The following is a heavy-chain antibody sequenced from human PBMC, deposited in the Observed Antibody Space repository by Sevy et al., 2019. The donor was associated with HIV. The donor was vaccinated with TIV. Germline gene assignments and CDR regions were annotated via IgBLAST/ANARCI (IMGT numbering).Heavy chain of an antibody. J-gene: IGHJ4*02. D-gene: IGHD1-26*01. Sequence: GGSLRLSCAASGFTFSNAWMSWVRQAPGKGLEWVGRIKSKTEGGTRDFAAPVKGRILISRDDSRNTVYLQMNSLKTEDTAVYYCTAGVGASDFDYWGQGTLVTVSS. CDR2: IKSKTEGGTR. V-gene: IGHV3-15*01. CDR3: TAGVGASDFDY. CDR1: GFTFSNAW.